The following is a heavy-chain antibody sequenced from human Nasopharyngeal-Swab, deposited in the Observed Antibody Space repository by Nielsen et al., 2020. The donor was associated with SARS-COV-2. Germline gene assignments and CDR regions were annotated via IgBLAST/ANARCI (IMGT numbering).Heavy chain of an antibody. D-gene: IGHD3-3*01. Sequence: SETLSLTCTVSGGSITSYYWSWIRQPPGKGLEWIGYIYYTGSTNYNPSLKSRVTISVDTSKHQFSLKLRSVTAADTAVYYCARAPRITIFGVVQAFDIWGQGTMVTVSS. CDR1: GGSITSYY. CDR2: IYYTGST. V-gene: IGHV4-59*12. CDR3: ARAPRITIFGVVQAFDI. J-gene: IGHJ3*02.